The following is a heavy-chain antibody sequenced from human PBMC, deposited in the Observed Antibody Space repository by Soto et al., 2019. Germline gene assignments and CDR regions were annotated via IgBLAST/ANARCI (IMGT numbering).Heavy chain of an antibody. CDR3: ARGGSSSWPYYYGMDV. CDR2: INPSGGST. Sequence: ASVKVSCKASGYTFTSYYMHWVRQAPGQGLEWMGTINPSGGSTSYVQKFQGRVTVTRDTSTSTVYMELSSLRSEDTAVYYCARGGSSSWPYYYGMDVWGQGTTVTVPS. J-gene: IGHJ6*02. V-gene: IGHV1-46*01. CDR1: GYTFTSYY. D-gene: IGHD6-13*01.